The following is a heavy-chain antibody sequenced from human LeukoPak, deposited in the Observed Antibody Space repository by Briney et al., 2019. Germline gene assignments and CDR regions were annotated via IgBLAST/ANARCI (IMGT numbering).Heavy chain of an antibody. CDR2: INPSGGST. CDR3: ASKSLIGVTARAFGAFDI. V-gene: IGHV1-46*01. J-gene: IGHJ3*02. CDR1: GYTFTSYY. Sequence: ASVKVSCKASGYTFTSYYMHWVRQAPGQGLEWMGIINPSGGSTSYAQKFQGRVTTTRDTSTSTVYMELSSLRSEDTAVYYCASKSLIGVTARAFGAFDIWGQGTMVTVSS. D-gene: IGHD2-21*02.